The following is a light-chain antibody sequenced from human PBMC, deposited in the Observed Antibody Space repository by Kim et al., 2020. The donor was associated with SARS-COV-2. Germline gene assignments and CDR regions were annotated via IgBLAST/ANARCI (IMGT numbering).Light chain of an antibody. CDR1: QSVNRNY. CDR2: GAS. J-gene: IGKJ4*01. CDR3: EKNETSPRT. V-gene: IGKV3-20*01. Sequence: EIVLTQSPGTLSLSPGERATLSCRASQSVNRNYIYWYQKKPGHPPRLLIYGASCRATGIPERFSGSGSGTDFTLTISRLEPEDFAVYYSEKNETSPRTLGGGTKVDIK.